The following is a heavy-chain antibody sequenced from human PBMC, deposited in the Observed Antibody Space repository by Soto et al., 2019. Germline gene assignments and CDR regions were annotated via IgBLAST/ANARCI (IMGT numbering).Heavy chain of an antibody. Sequence: GGSLRLSCAASGFTFSSYSMNWVRQAPGKGLEWVSSISSSSSYIYYADSVKGRFTISRDNAKNSLYLQMNSLRAEDTAVYYCARHRETYYDILTDLPFGMDVWGQGTTVTVSS. V-gene: IGHV3-21*01. D-gene: IGHD3-9*01. J-gene: IGHJ6*02. CDR3: ARHRETYYDILTDLPFGMDV. CDR1: GFTFSSYS. CDR2: ISSSSSYI.